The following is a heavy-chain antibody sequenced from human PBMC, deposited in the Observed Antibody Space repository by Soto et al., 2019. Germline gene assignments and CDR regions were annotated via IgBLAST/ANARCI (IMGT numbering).Heavy chain of an antibody. Sequence: FSVNLSCKGAGCGFSSYSISWVRQAPGQGLEWMGGIIPIFGTANYAQKFQGRVTITADESTSTAYMGLSSLRSEDTAVYYCARDRPRGYYDSSGYYYFDYWGQGTLVTVSS. CDR3: ARDRPRGYYDSSGYYYFDY. J-gene: IGHJ4*02. CDR1: GCGFSSYS. D-gene: IGHD3-22*01. CDR2: IIPIFGTA. V-gene: IGHV1-69*13.